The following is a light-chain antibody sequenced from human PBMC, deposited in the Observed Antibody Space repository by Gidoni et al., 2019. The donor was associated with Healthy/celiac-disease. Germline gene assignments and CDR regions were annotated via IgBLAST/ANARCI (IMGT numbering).Light chain of an antibody. J-gene: IGLJ2*01. CDR3: SSYTSSSTVV. CDR1: SSDVGGYNY. Sequence: QSALTQPASVSGSPGQSITISCTGTSSDVGGYNYVSWYQQHPGKAPKLMIYDVSNRPSGVSSRFSGAESGNTSSLTISGLQAEDEAYYYCSSYTSSSTVVFGGGTKLTVL. V-gene: IGLV2-14*01. CDR2: DVS.